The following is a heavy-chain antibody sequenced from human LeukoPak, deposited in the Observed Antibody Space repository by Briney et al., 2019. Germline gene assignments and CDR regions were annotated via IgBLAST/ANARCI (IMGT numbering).Heavy chain of an antibody. V-gene: IGHV4-39*01. D-gene: IGHD1-26*01. CDR1: GASVSSSSYY. Sequence: PSETLSLTCTVSGASVSSSSYYWEWIRQPPGKGLEWVGSVFYSGSTNCNPSLKSRITMSVDTSKNQFSLRLNSVTATDTAAYYCATRRSGSHPYYWGQGTLVTVSS. J-gene: IGHJ4*02. CDR3: ATRRSGSHPYY. CDR2: VFYSGST.